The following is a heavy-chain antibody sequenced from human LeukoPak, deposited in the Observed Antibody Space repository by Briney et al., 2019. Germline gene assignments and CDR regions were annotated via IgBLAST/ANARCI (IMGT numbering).Heavy chain of an antibody. CDR2: IYYSGST. D-gene: IGHD3-3*01. CDR1: GGSISSYY. Sequence: SETLSLTCTVSGGSISSYYWSWIRQPPGKGLEWIGYIYYSGSTYYNPSLKSRVTISVDTSKNQFSLKLSSVTAADTAVYYCARDRGVFGVVKEYYFDYWGQGTLVTVSS. V-gene: IGHV4-59*12. CDR3: ARDRGVFGVVKEYYFDY. J-gene: IGHJ4*02.